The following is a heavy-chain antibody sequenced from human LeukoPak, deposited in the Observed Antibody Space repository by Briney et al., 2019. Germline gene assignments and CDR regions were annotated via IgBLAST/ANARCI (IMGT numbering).Heavy chain of an antibody. CDR3: VRWTAGTTEDS. CDR1: GGSISSSYYY. Sequence: SETLSLTCTVSGGSISSSYYYWGWIRQPPGKGLEWIGSIYYSGSTYYNPSLKSRVTISVDTSKNQFSLKLRSVTAADTAVYYCVRWTAGTTEDSWGQGTLVTVSS. D-gene: IGHD1-1*01. V-gene: IGHV4-39*01. CDR2: IYYSGST. J-gene: IGHJ4*02.